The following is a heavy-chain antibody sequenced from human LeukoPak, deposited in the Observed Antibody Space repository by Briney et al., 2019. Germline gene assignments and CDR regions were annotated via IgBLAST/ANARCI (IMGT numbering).Heavy chain of an antibody. CDR3: AKDGGSSWPRVDY. CDR1: GFTFSSYG. V-gene: IGHV3-33*06. Sequence: GRSLRLACAASGFTFSSYGMHWVRQAPGKGLEWVAVIWYDGSNKYYADSVKGRFTISRDNSKNTLYLQMNSLRAEDTAVYYCAKDGGSSWPRVDYWRQGTLVTVSS. J-gene: IGHJ4*02. CDR2: IWYDGSNK. D-gene: IGHD6-13*01.